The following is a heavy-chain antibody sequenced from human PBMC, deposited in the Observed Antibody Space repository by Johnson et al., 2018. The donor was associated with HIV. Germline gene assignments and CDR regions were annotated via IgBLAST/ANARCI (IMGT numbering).Heavy chain of an antibody. CDR1: GFTFDDYA. V-gene: IGHV3-9*01. CDR3: ARGGLGFQNIHDPLDI. J-gene: IGHJ3*02. Sequence: VQLVESGGGLVQPGRSLRLSCAASGFTFDDYAMHWVRQAPGKGLEWVSGISWNSSSIGYADSVKGRFTISRDNAKNSLYLQMNSLRAEDTALYYCARGGLGFQNIHDPLDIWGQGTMVTVSS. CDR2: ISWNSSSI. D-gene: IGHD1/OR15-1a*01.